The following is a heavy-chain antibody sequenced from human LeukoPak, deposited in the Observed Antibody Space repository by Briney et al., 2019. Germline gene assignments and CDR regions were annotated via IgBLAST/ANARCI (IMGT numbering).Heavy chain of an antibody. CDR2: ISGSGGST. CDR1: GFTFSSYA. Sequence: GGSLRLSCAASGFTFSSYAMSWVRQAPGKGLEWVSAISGSGGSTYYADSVKGRFTISRDNSKNTPYLQMNSLRAGDTAVYYCAKVRQRSTVTTKGAQHYWGQGTLVTVSS. J-gene: IGHJ4*02. V-gene: IGHV3-23*01. D-gene: IGHD4-17*01. CDR3: AKVRQRSTVTTKGAQHY.